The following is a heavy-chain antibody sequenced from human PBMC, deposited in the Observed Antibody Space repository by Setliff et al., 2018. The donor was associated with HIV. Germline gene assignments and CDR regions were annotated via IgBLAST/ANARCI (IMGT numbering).Heavy chain of an antibody. Sequence: ASVKVSCKASGFTLISYHMHWVRQAPGRGLEWMTMITPTDDITTYAQNFQGRVTMTRDTSTSTVYMELSSLRSEDTAVYYCARDDVFKSSSFDYWGQGTLVTVSS. CDR3: ARDDVFKSSSFDY. V-gene: IGHV1-46*01. CDR2: ITPTDDIT. CDR1: GFTLISYH. D-gene: IGHD6-13*01. J-gene: IGHJ4*02.